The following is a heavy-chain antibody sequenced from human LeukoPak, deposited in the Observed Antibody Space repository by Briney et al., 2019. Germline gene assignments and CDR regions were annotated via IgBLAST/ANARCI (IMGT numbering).Heavy chain of an antibody. J-gene: IGHJ5*02. CDR1: DGSISSYY. CDR3: ARVSDSSGWYRGFDP. CDR2: IYYSGST. D-gene: IGHD6-19*01. Sequence: PSETLSLTCTVSDGSISSYYWSWIRQPPGKGLEWIGYIYYSGSTNYNPSLKSRVTISVDTSKNQFSLKLSSVTAADTAVYYCARVSDSSGWYRGFDPWGQGTLVTVSS. V-gene: IGHV4-59*12.